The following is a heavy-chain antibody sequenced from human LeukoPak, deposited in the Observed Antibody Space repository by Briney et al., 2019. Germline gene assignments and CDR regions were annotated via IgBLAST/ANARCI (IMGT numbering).Heavy chain of an antibody. CDR3: ARRRRIMITFGGVIMENDAFDI. CDR2: INHSGST. J-gene: IGHJ3*02. Sequence: SETLSLTCAVYGGSFSGYYWSWIRQPPGKGLEWIGEINHSGSTNYNPSLKSRVTISVDTSKNQFSLKLSSVTAADTAVYYCARRRRIMITFGGVIMENDAFDIWGQGTMVTVSS. D-gene: IGHD3-16*02. CDR1: GGSFSGYY. V-gene: IGHV4-34*01.